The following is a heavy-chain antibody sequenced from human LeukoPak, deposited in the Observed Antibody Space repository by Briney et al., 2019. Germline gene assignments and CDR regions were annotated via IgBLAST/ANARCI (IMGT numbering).Heavy chain of an antibody. Sequence: PSETLSLTCTVSGGSISSYYWSWIRQPAGKGLEWIGRIYTSGSTNYNPSLKSRVTMSVDTSKNQFSLKLSSVTAADTAVYYCARHLGSGIVVVPAASGYWGQGTLVTVSS. D-gene: IGHD2-2*01. V-gene: IGHV4-4*07. CDR1: GGSISSYY. J-gene: IGHJ4*02. CDR3: ARHLGSGIVVVPAASGY. CDR2: IYTSGST.